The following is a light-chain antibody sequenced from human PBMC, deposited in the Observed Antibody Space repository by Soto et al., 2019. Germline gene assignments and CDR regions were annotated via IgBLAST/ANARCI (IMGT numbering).Light chain of an antibody. V-gene: IGKV3-20*01. J-gene: IGKJ2*01. CDR1: QSVSSSY. Sequence: EIVLTQSPGTLSLSPGESATLSCRASQSVSSSYLAWYQQKPGQAPRLLIYGASSRAAGIPDRFSGSGSGTDFTLTISRLEPEDFEVYYCQQYGSSVDTFGQGTKLEIK. CDR2: GAS. CDR3: QQYGSSVDT.